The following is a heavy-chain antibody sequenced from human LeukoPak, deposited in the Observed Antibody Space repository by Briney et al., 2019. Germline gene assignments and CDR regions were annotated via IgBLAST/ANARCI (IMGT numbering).Heavy chain of an antibody. CDR3: ARVGREYNWNYEDY. J-gene: IGHJ4*02. CDR1: GFTFDDYG. D-gene: IGHD1-7*01. Sequence: GGSLRLSCAASGFTFDDYGMSWVRQAPGKGLEWDSGINRNGVSTGYADSVKGRFTTSRPNAKNSPYLQINSLLAEDTSLYYCARVGREYNWNYEDYWGQGTLVTVSS. V-gene: IGHV3-20*04. CDR2: INRNGVST.